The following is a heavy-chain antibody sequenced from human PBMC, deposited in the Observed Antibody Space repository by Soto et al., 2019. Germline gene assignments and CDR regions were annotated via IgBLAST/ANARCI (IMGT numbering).Heavy chain of an antibody. CDR2: ISWDGGST. V-gene: IGHV3-43D*04. D-gene: IGHD3-3*01. Sequence: GGSLRLSCAASGFTFDDYAMHWVRQAPGKGLEWVSLISWDGGSTYYADSVKGRFTISRDNSKNSLYLQMNSLGAEDTALYYCAKGQYDFWSGPGDVWGQGTTVTVSS. J-gene: IGHJ6*02. CDR1: GFTFDDYA. CDR3: AKGQYDFWSGPGDV.